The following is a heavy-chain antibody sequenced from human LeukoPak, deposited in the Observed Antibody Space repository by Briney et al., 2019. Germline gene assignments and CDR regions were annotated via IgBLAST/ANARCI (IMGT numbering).Heavy chain of an antibody. CDR3: AREASQIKDMDL. Sequence: PGGSLRLSCAASGFTFSTYEMNWVRQAPGKGLEWVSYISSTGSNIYYADSVKGRFTISRDNAKNSLYLQMNSLRDEDTAVYYCAREASQIKDMDLWGQGTTVTVSS. CDR2: ISSTGSNI. V-gene: IGHV3-48*03. CDR1: GFTFSTYE. J-gene: IGHJ6*02.